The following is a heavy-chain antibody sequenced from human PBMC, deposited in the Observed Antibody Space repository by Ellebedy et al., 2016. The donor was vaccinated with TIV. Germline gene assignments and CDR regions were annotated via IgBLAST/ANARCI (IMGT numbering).Heavy chain of an antibody. CDR3: ARNPPTYNWIDS. J-gene: IGHJ5*01. V-gene: IGHV4-39*01. CDR1: GGSISRSSYY. CDR2: VYYNGNT. Sequence: SETLSLTCTVSGGSISRSSYYWGWIRQPPGKGLEWIGNVYYNGNTDYNPSLKSRVTISVDTSKNQFSLKLRSVTAADTAVYYCARNPPTYNWIDSWGQGTLVTVSS.